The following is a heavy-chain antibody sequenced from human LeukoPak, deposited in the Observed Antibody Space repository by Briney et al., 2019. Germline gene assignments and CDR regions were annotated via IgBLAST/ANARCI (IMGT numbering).Heavy chain of an antibody. CDR3: EREFTL. CDR1: GGSISSGGYY. Sequence: SETLSLTCTVSGGSISSGGYYWSWIRRPAGKGLEWIGRIYTSGSGSTNYNPSLKSRVTISPDTSKNQFSLNLGSVTAADTAVYYCEREFTLWGQGTLVTVSS. J-gene: IGHJ4*02. V-gene: IGHV4-61*02. CDR2: IYTSGSGST.